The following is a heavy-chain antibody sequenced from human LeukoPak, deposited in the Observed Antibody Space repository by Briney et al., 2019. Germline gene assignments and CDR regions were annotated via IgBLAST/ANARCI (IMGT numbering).Heavy chain of an antibody. Sequence: GGSLRLSCAASGCTFSSYAMSWVRQAPGKGLEWVSAISGSGGSTYYADSVKGRFTISRDNSKNTLYLQMNSLRAEDTDVYYCAKDKEGTKPFDYWGQGTLVTVSS. CDR3: AKDKEGTKPFDY. CDR2: ISGSGGST. D-gene: IGHD1-1*01. J-gene: IGHJ4*02. CDR1: GCTFSSYA. V-gene: IGHV3-23*01.